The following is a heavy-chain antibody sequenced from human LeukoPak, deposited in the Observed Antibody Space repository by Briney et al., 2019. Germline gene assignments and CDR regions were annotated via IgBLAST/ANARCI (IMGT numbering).Heavy chain of an antibody. CDR3: ARQISDYYYYYMDV. CDR1: GGSISSSNYY. J-gene: IGHJ6*03. CDR2: IYYSGNT. V-gene: IGHV4-39*01. Sequence: KPSETLSLTCTVSGGSISSSNYYWGWIRQPPGKGLEWIGTIYYSGNTYYNPSLESRVTISEDTSKNQFSLTLRSVTAADTAVYYCARQISDYYYYYMDVWGKGTTVTVSS. D-gene: IGHD3-10*01.